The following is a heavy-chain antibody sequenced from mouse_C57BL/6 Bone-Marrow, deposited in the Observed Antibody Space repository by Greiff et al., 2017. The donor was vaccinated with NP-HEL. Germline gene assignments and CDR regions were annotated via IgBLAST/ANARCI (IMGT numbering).Heavy chain of an antibody. CDR3: ARSGIDYYGPWFAY. CDR1: GYTFTSYW. J-gene: IGHJ3*01. CDR2: IDPNSGGT. Sequence: QVQLQQPGAELVKPGASVKLSCKASGYTFTSYWMHWVKQRPGRGLEWIGRIDPNSGGTNYNEKFKSKATLTVDKSSSTAYMQLSSLTSEDSAVYYLARSGIDYYGPWFAYWGQGTLVTVSA. V-gene: IGHV1-62-3*01. D-gene: IGHD1-1*01.